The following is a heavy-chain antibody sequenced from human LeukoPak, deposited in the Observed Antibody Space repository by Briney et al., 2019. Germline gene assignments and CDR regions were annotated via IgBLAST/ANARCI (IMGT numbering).Heavy chain of an antibody. D-gene: IGHD2-2*01. CDR3: AKARDIVVVPAAMCALDV. J-gene: IGHJ6*02. CDR2: VSGSGAYT. V-gene: IGHV3-23*01. Sequence: PGGSLRLSCAATGFTFSNYAMNWVRQAPGKGPEWVSAVSGSGAYTYYVDSVRGRFTISRDNSKNTLYLQLNSLTAEDTAVYYCAKARDIVVVPAAMCALDVWGQGTTVTVSS. CDR1: GFTFSNYA.